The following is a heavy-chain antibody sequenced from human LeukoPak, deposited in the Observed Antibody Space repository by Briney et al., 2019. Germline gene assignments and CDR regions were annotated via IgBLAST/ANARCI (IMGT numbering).Heavy chain of an antibody. CDR1: GFTFSTYS. V-gene: IGHV3-21*01. J-gene: IGHJ4*02. Sequence: PGGSLRLSCAASGFTFSTYSMNWVRQAPGKGLEWVSSISSRSIYIYYADSVKGRFTISRDNAKNLLYLQLNSLRAEDTAVYYCARVRPDDCTTSTCSLDYWGQGTLVTVSS. CDR3: ARVRPDDCTTSTCSLDY. CDR2: ISSRSIYI. D-gene: IGHD2-2*01.